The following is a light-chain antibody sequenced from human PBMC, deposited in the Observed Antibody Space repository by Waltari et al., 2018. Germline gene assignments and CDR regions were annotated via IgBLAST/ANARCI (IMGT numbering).Light chain of an antibody. CDR2: SAS. CDR1: QGINNW. V-gene: IGKV1-12*01. CDR3: QQADSFPLT. J-gene: IGKJ4*01. Sequence: DIQMTQSPSSLSASVGDRVTMTCRASQGINNWLAWYQQVPGRAPKPLSYSASSLQSGVPFRCSGSGSGTNFTLTITSLQPEDFATYYCQQADSFPLTFGGGTK.